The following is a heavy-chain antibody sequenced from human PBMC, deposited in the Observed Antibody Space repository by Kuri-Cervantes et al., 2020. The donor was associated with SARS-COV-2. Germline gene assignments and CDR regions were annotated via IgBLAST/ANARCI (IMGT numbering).Heavy chain of an antibody. CDR1: GGSVSSGSHY. V-gene: IGHV4-61*01. Sequence: GSLRLSCIVSGGSVSSGSHYWSWIRQPPGKGLEWIGYIYYSGSTKYNSSLKSRVTMSVDTSKNQFSLKLNSVTPADTAVYYCARTLDYYGSGTYCFDYWGQGTLVTVSS. D-gene: IGHD3-10*01. J-gene: IGHJ4*02. CDR3: ARTLDYYGSGTYCFDY. CDR2: IYYSGST.